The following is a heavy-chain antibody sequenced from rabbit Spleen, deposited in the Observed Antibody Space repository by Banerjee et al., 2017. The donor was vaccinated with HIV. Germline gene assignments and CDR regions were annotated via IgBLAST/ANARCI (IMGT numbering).Heavy chain of an antibody. CDR2: INTYTVKS. V-gene: IGHV1S45*01. Sequence: QEQLVESGGGLVKPEGSLTLTCKASGFSFSARDVMCWVRQAPGKGLEWIACINTYTVKSVYASWATGRFTFSRTSSTTVTLQMTSLTAADTAAYFCARNSGGGGYTARINLWGPGTLVTVS. J-gene: IGHJ4*01. CDR1: GFSFSARDV. CDR3: ARNSGGGGYTARINL. D-gene: IGHD1-1*01.